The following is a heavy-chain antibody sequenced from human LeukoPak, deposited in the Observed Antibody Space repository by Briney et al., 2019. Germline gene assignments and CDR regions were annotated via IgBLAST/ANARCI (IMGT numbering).Heavy chain of an antibody. CDR2: INHSGST. V-gene: IGHV4-34*01. Sequence: SETLSLTCAVYGGSFSGYYWSWIRQPPGKGLEWIGEINHSGSTNYDPSLKSRVTISLDTSKSQFSLRLTSVTAADTAVYYCARGSGRQLNYWGQGTLVTVSS. CDR1: GGSFSGYY. D-gene: IGHD3-10*01. J-gene: IGHJ4*02. CDR3: ARGSGRQLNY.